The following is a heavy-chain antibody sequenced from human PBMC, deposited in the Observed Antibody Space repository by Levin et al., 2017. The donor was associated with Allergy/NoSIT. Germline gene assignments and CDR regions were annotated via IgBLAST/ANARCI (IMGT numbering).Heavy chain of an antibody. Sequence: PSETLSLTCNVSGGSVKIPNNYWSWIRQPPGTGLEWIGRVYPSGSTNYSPSFKSRVTISLDTSKNQFSLELFSVSAADTAVYYCGNSGDFGNWNYVDYWGRGTLVIVSS. CDR3: GNSGDFGNWNYVDY. V-gene: IGHV4-61*02. CDR1: GGSVKIPNNY. J-gene: IGHJ4*02. D-gene: IGHD1-1*01. CDR2: VYPSGST.